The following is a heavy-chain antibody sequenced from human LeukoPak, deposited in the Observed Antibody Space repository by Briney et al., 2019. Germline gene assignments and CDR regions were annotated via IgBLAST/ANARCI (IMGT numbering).Heavy chain of an antibody. Sequence: SETLSLTCTVSGDSISSSSYYWGWIRQPPGKGLEWIGSIYYSGSTYYNPSLKSRVTISVDTSKNQFSLKLSSVTAADTAVYYCARPEQQLVLLGFDYWGQGTLVTVSS. D-gene: IGHD6-13*01. J-gene: IGHJ4*02. CDR1: GDSISSSSYY. CDR2: IYYSGST. V-gene: IGHV4-39*01. CDR3: ARPEQQLVLLGFDY.